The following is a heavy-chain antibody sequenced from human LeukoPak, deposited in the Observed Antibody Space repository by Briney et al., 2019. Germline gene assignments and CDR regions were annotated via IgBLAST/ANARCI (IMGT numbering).Heavy chain of an antibody. V-gene: IGHV3-74*01. CDR2: INEDGSTT. D-gene: IGHD5-18*01. J-gene: IGHJ6*02. CDR3: ARDAVDTANAV. Sequence: GGSLRLSCAASGFTFSSNWMHWVRQAPGKGLVWVSRINEDGSTTNYADSVKGRSTIFRGNAKNTLYLQMNSLRAEDTAVYYCARDAVDTANAVWGQGTTVTVSS. CDR1: GFTFSSNW.